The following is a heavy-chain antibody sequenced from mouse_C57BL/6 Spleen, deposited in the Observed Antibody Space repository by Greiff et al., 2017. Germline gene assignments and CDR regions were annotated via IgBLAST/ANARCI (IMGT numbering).Heavy chain of an antibody. Sequence: EVKLMESGGGLVKPGGSLKLSCAASGFTFSSYAMSWVRQTPEKRLEWVATISDGGSYTYYPDNVKGRFTISRDNAKNNLYLQMSHLKSEDTAMYYCARAYNSKEGYAMDYWGQGTSVTVSS. D-gene: IGHD2-5*01. J-gene: IGHJ4*01. V-gene: IGHV5-4*03. CDR2: ISDGGSYT. CDR1: GFTFSSYA. CDR3: ARAYNSKEGYAMDY.